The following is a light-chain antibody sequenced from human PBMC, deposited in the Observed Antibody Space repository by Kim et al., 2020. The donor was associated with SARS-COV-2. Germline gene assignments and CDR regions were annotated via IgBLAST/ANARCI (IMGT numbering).Light chain of an antibody. CDR1: QSIDHN. CDR3: QQFHNWPPWT. CDR2: GTS. J-gene: IGKJ1*01. V-gene: IGKV3-15*01. Sequence: EIVMTQSPATLSVSPGERATLSCRASQSIDHNLAWYQHKPGQAPRLLIYGTSARAPGVPARFSGSGAGTQFTLTITSLQSDDSAVYYCQQFHNWPPWTFGRGTKLEIK.